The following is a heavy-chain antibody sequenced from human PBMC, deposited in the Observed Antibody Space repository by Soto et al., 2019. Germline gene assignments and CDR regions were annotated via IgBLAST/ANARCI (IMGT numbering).Heavy chain of an antibody. D-gene: IGHD3-3*01. CDR2: MNPNSGNT. Sequence: QVQLVQSGAEVKKPGASVKVSCKASGYTFTSYDINWVRQATGQGREWMGWMNPNSGNTGYAQKFQGRVTMTRNTSIITAYMELSSLRSEDTAVYYCARPRSGSYYYGMDVWGQGTAVTVSS. J-gene: IGHJ6*02. CDR1: GYTFTSYD. CDR3: ARPRSGSYYYGMDV. V-gene: IGHV1-8*01.